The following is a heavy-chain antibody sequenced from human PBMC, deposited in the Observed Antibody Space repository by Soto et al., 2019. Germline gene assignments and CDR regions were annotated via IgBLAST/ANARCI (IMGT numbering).Heavy chain of an antibody. CDR2: ISYDGSNK. V-gene: IGHV3-30*18. J-gene: IGHJ5*02. D-gene: IGHD6-13*01. CDR3: AKVGRIAAAVVWFDP. CDR1: GFTFSSYG. Sequence: GGSLRLSCAASGFTFSSYGMHWVRQAPGKGLEWVAVISYDGSNKYYADSVKGRFTISRDNSKNTLYLQMNSLRAEDTAVYYCAKVGRIAAAVVWFDPWGQGTLVTVSS.